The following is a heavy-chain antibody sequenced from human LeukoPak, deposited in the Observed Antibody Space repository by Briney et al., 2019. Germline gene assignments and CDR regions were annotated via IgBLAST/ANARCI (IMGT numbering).Heavy chain of an antibody. CDR2: IYSGGST. CDR3: ASFEIAAAGTFNY. CDR1: GGSFSGYY. D-gene: IGHD6-13*01. J-gene: IGHJ4*02. V-gene: IGHV3-53*04. Sequence: ETLSLTCAVYGGSFSGYYWSWVRQAPGKGLEWVSVIYSGGSTYYADSVKGRFTISRHNSKNTLYLQMNSLRAEDTAVYYCASFEIAAAGTFNYWGQGTLVTVSS.